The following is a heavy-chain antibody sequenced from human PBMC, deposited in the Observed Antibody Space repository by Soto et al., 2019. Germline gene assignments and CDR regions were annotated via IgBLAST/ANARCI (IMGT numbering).Heavy chain of an antibody. Sequence: GGSLRLSCAASGFTFSSYGMHWVRQAPGKGLEWVAVIWYDGSNKYYADSVKGRFTISRDNSKNTLYLQMNSLRAEDTAVYYFARDDGDTAMVINYYYYGMDVWGQGTTVTVSS. V-gene: IGHV3-33*01. CDR2: IWYDGSNK. J-gene: IGHJ6*02. D-gene: IGHD5-18*01. CDR1: GFTFSSYG. CDR3: ARDDGDTAMVINYYYYGMDV.